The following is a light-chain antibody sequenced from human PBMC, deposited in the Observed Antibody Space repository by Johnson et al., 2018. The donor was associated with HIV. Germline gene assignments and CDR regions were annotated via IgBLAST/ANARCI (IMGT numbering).Light chain of an antibody. CDR1: SSNIGNNY. Sequence: QSVLTQPPSVSAAPGQKVTISCSGSSSNIGNNYVSWYQQFPGTAPKLLIYDNNKRPSGIPDRFSGSKSGTSATLGITGLQTGDEADYYCGTWKSSLSAGGVFGTGTKVTVL. V-gene: IGLV1-51*01. J-gene: IGLJ1*01. CDR3: GTWKSSLSAGGV. CDR2: DNN.